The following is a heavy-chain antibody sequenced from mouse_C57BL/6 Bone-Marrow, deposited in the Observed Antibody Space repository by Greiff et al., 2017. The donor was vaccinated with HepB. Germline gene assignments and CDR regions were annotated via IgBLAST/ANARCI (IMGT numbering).Heavy chain of an antibody. CDR1: GFTFSDYY. CDR2: ISNGGGST. CDR3: ARHYSYAMDY. J-gene: IGHJ4*01. Sequence: EVKLVESGGGLVQPGGSLKLSCAASGFTFSDYYMYWVRQTPEKRLEWVAYISNGGGSTYYPDTVKGRFTISRDNAKNTLYLQMSRLKSEDTAMYYCARHYSYAMDYWGQGTSVTVSS. V-gene: IGHV5-12*01.